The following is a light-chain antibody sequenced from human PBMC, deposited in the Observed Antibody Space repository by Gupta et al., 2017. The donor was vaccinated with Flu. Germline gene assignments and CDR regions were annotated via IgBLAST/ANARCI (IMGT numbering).Light chain of an antibody. CDR2: KAS. Sequence: PSTLSASVGDRVTITCRASQSISNWLAWYQQKPGKAPKLLIYKASTLESGVPSRFSGSGSGTEFTLTITSLQPDDFATYFCHQYDTYPLTFGGGTKVEIK. J-gene: IGKJ4*01. CDR1: QSISNW. V-gene: IGKV1-5*03. CDR3: HQYDTYPLT.